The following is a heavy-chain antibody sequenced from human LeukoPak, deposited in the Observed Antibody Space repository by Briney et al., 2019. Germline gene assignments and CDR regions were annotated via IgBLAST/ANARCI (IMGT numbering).Heavy chain of an antibody. CDR3: ARGPYSSGWSWFDP. CDR2: VYYSGRT. Sequence: PSETLSLTCTVSGGSISTYYWNWIRQPPGKGLEWIGYVYYSGRTNYNPSLKSRVTISIDTSKSQFSLKLSSVAAADTAVYYCARGPYSSGWSWFDPWGQGTLVTVSS. D-gene: IGHD6-19*01. V-gene: IGHV4-59*01. J-gene: IGHJ5*02. CDR1: GGSISTYY.